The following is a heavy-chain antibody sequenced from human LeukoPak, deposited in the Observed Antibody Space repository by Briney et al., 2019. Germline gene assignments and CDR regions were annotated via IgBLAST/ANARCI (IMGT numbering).Heavy chain of an antibody. CDR1: GFTFSSYG. V-gene: IGHV3-30*02. CDR3: ARDGSAAGHAFDY. Sequence: GGSLRLSCAASGFTFSSYGMHWVRQAPGKGLEWVAFIRYDGSNKYYADSVKGRFTISRDNSKNTLYLRMNSLRAEDTAVYYCARDGSAAGHAFDYWGQGTLVTVSS. J-gene: IGHJ4*02. CDR2: IRYDGSNK. D-gene: IGHD5-12*01.